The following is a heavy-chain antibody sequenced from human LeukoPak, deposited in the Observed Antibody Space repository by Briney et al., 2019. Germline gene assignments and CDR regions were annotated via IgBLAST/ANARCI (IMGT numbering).Heavy chain of an antibody. Sequence: SETLSLTCTVSGGPISGSYWSWIRQPPGKGLEWIGYIYYSGATYYSPSLKSRVTISVDTSQNQFSLKLNSVTAADTAVYFCARYDSSSAGFDFWGQGTLVTVSS. J-gene: IGHJ4*02. CDR1: GGPISGSY. V-gene: IGHV4-59*01. CDR3: ARYDSSSAGFDF. CDR2: IYYSGAT. D-gene: IGHD2-2*01.